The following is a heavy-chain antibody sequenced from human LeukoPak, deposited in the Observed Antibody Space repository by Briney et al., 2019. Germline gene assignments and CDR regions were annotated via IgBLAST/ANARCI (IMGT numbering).Heavy chain of an antibody. V-gene: IGHV4-59*01. CDR2: IYYSGST. Sequence: SETLSLTCTVSGGSISSYYWSWIRQPPGKGLEWIGYIYYSGSTNYNPSLKSRVTISVDTSKNQFSLKLSSVTAADTAVYYCARDRGYSDYWGQGTLVTVSS. CDR3: ARDRGYSDY. D-gene: IGHD5-18*01. J-gene: IGHJ4*02. CDR1: GGSISSYY.